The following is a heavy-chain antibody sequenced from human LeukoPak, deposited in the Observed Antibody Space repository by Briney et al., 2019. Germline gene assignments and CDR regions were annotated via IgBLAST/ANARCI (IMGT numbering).Heavy chain of an antibody. D-gene: IGHD6-13*01. Sequence: PGGSLRLSCAASGFTFSSYGMHWVRQAPGKGLEWVAVILYDGSNKYYGDSVKGRFSITRDNSKNTVSLQMNSLRAEDTAVYYCAKDMSSSSSSHYYYYYMDVWGKGTTVTVSS. CDR1: GFTFSSYG. CDR3: AKDMSSSSSSHYYYYYMDV. J-gene: IGHJ6*03. CDR2: ILYDGSNK. V-gene: IGHV3-30*18.